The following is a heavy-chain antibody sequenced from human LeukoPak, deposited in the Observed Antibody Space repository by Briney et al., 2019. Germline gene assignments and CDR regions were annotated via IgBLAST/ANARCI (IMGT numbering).Heavy chain of an antibody. CDR1: GGSISSGDYY. CDR2: IYYSGST. CDR3: ARDYIAAAGSPVFDY. D-gene: IGHD6-13*01. J-gene: IGHJ4*02. Sequence: SQTLSLTCTVSGGSISSGDYYWSWIRQPPGKGLEWIGYIYYSGSTYYNPSLKSRVTISVDTSKNQFSLKLSSVTAAGTAVYYCARDYIAAAGSPVFDYWGQGTLVTVSS. V-gene: IGHV4-30-4*08.